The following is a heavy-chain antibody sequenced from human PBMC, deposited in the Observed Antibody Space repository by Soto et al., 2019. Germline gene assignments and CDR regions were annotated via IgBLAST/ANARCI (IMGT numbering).Heavy chain of an antibody. CDR2: INSGGNIT. V-gene: IGHV3-23*01. CDR3: ARSLWSPYFYYGLDV. D-gene: IGHD2-21*01. Sequence: PGGSLRLSCAASGFTFSSYAMSWVRQAPGKGLEWVSHINSGGNITPYPDSVRGRFTISRDNSKNTLYLDMHSLTTDDTAVYFCARSLWSPYFYYGLDVWGQGTTVTVSS. J-gene: IGHJ6*02. CDR1: GFTFSSYA.